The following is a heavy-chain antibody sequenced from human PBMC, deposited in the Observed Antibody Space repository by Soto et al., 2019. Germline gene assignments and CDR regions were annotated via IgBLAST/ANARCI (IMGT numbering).Heavy chain of an antibody. J-gene: IGHJ4*02. CDR1: GFTFSSYA. D-gene: IGHD3-22*01. Sequence: EVQLLESGGGLVQPGGSLRLSCAASGFTFSSYAMSWVRQAPGKGLEWVSAISGSGGSTYYADSMKGRFTISRDNSKNTLYLQMNSLRAEDTAVYYCAKDRDSSGYYYGGGYWGQGTLVTVSS. CDR3: AKDRDSSGYYYGGGY. CDR2: ISGSGGST. V-gene: IGHV3-23*01.